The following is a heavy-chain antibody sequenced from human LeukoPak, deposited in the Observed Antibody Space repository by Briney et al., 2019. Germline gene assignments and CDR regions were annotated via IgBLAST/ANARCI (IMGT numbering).Heavy chain of an antibody. CDR1: GFTFSSYS. Sequence: PGGSLRLSCAASGFTFSSYSMNWVRQAPGKGLEWVSSISSSSSYIYYADSVKGRFTISRDNSKNTLYLQMNSLRAEDTAVYYCARGDYYDSSGYPDYWGQGTLVTVSS. V-gene: IGHV3-21*04. J-gene: IGHJ4*02. D-gene: IGHD3-22*01. CDR3: ARGDYYDSSGYPDY. CDR2: ISSSSSYI.